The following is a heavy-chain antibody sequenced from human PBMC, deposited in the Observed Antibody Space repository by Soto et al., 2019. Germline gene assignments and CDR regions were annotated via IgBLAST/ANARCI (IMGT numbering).Heavy chain of an antibody. Sequence: QVQLQESGPGLVKPSQTLSLTCTVSGGSISSGGYYWSWIRQHPGKGLEWIGYIYYSGSTYYNPSLKSRVTISVDTSKNQFSLKLSSVTAADTAVYYCARDNWNYDFQTSSYYYYGMDVWGQGTTVTVSS. CDR3: ARDNWNYDFQTSSYYYYGMDV. J-gene: IGHJ6*02. D-gene: IGHD1-7*01. CDR2: IYYSGST. V-gene: IGHV4-31*03. CDR1: GGSISSGGYY.